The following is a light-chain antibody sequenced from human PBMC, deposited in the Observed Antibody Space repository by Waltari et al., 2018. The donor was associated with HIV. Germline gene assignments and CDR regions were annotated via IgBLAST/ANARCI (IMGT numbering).Light chain of an antibody. CDR2: RNN. V-gene: IGLV1-44*01. CDR1: SSNIGSKT. CDR3: ATWDDSLNGDVV. Sequence: QSVLTQPHSASGTPGQRVTISCSGSSSNIGSKTVNWYQQLPGTAPKLLIYRNNQRPSGVPDRFSGSKSGTSASLAISGLQSEDEADYYCATWDDSLNGDVVFGGGTKLTVL. J-gene: IGLJ2*01.